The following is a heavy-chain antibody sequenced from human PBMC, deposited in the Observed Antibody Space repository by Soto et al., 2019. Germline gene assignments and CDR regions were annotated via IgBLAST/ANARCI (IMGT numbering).Heavy chain of an antibody. J-gene: IGHJ6*03. Sequence: DHKAPGKGLEWVAVIWYDGSNKYYADSVKGRFTISRDNSKNTLYLQMNSLRAEDTAVYYCARDGYCSGGSCYSNDYYYMDVWGKRTPVTVPS. CDR3: ARDGYCSGGSCYSNDYYYMDV. CDR2: IWYDGSNK. V-gene: IGHV3-33*01. D-gene: IGHD2-15*01.